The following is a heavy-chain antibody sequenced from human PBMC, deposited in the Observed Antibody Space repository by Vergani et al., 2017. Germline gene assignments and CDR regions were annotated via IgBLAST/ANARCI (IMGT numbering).Heavy chain of an antibody. CDR2: TWYDGNNK. J-gene: IGHJ5*02. CDR1: GFTFNQYG. Sequence: QVQLVESGGGVVQPGRSLRLSCAASGFTFNQYGMHWVRQAPGKGLEWVAVTWYDGNNKQYADSVKGRFTISRDNSKSTMYLQMNSLRDEDTGVYYCARDLRLLYNRFDPWGHGTLVTGSS. D-gene: IGHD1-14*01. V-gene: IGHV3-33*01. CDR3: ARDLRLLYNRFDP.